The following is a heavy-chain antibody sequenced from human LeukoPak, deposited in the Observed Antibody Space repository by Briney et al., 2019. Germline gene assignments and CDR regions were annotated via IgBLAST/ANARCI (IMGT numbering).Heavy chain of an antibody. D-gene: IGHD2-2*01. V-gene: IGHV1-18*01. CDR3: ARGFGYCSSTSCYEGWFDP. Sequence: ASVKVSCKASGYTFTSYGISWVRQAPGQGLEWMGWISAYNGNTNYAQKLQGRVTMTTDTSTSTAYMELRSLRSDDTAAYYCARGFGYCSSTSCYEGWFDPWGQGTLVTVSS. J-gene: IGHJ5*02. CDR1: GYTFTSYG. CDR2: ISAYNGNT.